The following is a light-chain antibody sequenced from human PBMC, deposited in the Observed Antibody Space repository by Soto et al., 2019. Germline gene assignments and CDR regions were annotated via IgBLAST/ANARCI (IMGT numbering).Light chain of an antibody. CDR1: QIISSS. V-gene: IGKV1-5*03. CDR3: QHYNSYSEA. J-gene: IGKJ1*01. Sequence: DSKMTQSPATRSGSVGDRGTIAWPASQIISSSLAWYQQKPGKAPKLLIYKASTLNSGVPSRFSGSGSGTEFTLTISSLQPDDFAAYYCQHYNSYSEAFGPGTKVDIK. CDR2: KAS.